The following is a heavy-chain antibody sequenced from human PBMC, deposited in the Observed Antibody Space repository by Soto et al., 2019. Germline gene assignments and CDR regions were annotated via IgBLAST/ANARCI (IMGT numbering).Heavy chain of an antibody. Sequence: SGPTLVNPTQTLTLTCTISGFSLTASETRVSWIRQPPGKSLEWLARIDWDDEKFYRTSLKRRLTISRDTSKNQVVLTITNMEPVDTATYYCAGRIRGDYSFDFWGQGALVTVSS. J-gene: IGHJ4*02. CDR1: GFSLTASETR. CDR3: AGRIRGDYSFDF. CDR2: IDWDDEK. V-gene: IGHV2-70*04. D-gene: IGHD4-17*01.